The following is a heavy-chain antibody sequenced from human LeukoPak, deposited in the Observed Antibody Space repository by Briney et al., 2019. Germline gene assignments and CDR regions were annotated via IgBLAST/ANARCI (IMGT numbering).Heavy chain of an antibody. CDR2: ISAYNGNE. Sequence: GASVKVSCKASGYTFTSYGISWVRQAPGQGLEWMGWISAYNGNENYAQKLQGRVTMTTDTSTSTAYMELRSLRSDDTAVYYCAREGAGYCSGGSCYSSLDYWGQGTLVTVSS. J-gene: IGHJ4*02. CDR3: AREGAGYCSGGSCYSSLDY. D-gene: IGHD2-15*01. V-gene: IGHV1-18*04. CDR1: GYTFTSYG.